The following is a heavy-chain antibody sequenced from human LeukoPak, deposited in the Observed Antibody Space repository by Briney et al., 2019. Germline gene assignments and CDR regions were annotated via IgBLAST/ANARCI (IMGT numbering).Heavy chain of an antibody. V-gene: IGHV3-30-3*01. CDR2: ISYDGSNK. CDR1: GFTFSSYA. D-gene: IGHD6-6*01. CDR3: VRDGLQLVGYYGMDV. J-gene: IGHJ6*02. Sequence: GRSLRFSCAASGFTFSSYAMHWVRQAPGKGLEWVAVISYDGSNKYYADSVKGRFTISRDNSKNTLYLQMNSLRAEDTAVYYCVRDGLQLVGYYGMDVWGQGTTVTVSS.